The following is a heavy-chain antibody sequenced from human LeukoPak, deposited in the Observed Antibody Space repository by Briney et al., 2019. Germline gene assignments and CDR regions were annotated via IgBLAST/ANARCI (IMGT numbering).Heavy chain of an antibody. CDR2: ISGSGGST. J-gene: IGHJ6*02. V-gene: IGHV3-23*01. D-gene: IGHD6-6*01. CDR3: ARGQLVPPPGGMDV. Sequence: GRSLRLSCAASGFTFSSYSMNWVRQAPGKGLEWVSTISGSGGSTYYADSVKGRFTISRDNSKNTLYLQMNSLRAEDTAVYYCARGQLVPPPGGMDVWGQGTTVTVSS. CDR1: GFTFSSYS.